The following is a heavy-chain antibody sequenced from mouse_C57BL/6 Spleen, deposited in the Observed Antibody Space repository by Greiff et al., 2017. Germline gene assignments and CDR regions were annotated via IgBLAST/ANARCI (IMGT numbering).Heavy chain of an antibody. D-gene: IGHD1-1*01. CDR1: GFTFSDYY. CDR2: INYDGSST. V-gene: IGHV5-16*01. J-gene: IGHJ1*03. Sequence: EVKLMESEGGLVQPGSSMKLSCTASGFTFSDYYMAWVRQVPEKGLEWVANINYDGSSTYYLDSLKSRFIISRDNAKNILYLQMSSLKSEDTATYYCARGELLRYYFDVWGTGTTVTVSS. CDR3: ARGELLRYYFDV.